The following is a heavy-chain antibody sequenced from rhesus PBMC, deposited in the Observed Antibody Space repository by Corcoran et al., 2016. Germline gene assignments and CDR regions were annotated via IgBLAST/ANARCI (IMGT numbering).Heavy chain of an antibody. D-gene: IGHD6-25*01. V-gene: IGHV4-169*01. J-gene: IGHJ2*01. CDR2: NDGRSSST. Sequence: QLQLQESGPGLVKPSETLSVTCAVSGGPISSSYWSWIRQAPGKGLEGIWYNDGRSSSTTYNPTLRSRVTRTVETTKNQLSLKLSSVNTADTAVYYCARRLRQYWYFDLWGPGTPITISS. CDR3: ARRLRQYWYFDL. CDR1: GGPISSSY.